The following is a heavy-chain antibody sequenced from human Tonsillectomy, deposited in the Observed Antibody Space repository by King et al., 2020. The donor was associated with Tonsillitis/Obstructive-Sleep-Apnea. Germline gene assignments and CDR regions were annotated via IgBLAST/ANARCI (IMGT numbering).Heavy chain of an antibody. V-gene: IGHV4-39*01. CDR2: IYYSGST. Sequence: LQLQESGPGLVKPSETLSLTCTVSGGSISSSSYYWGWIRQPPGKGLEWIGSIYYSGSTYYNPSLKSRVTISVDTSKNQFSLKLSSVTAADTAVYYCARHEFMVRGVILNWFDPWGQGTLVTVSS. CDR3: ARHEFMVRGVILNWFDP. CDR1: GGSISSSSYY. J-gene: IGHJ5*02. D-gene: IGHD3-10*01.